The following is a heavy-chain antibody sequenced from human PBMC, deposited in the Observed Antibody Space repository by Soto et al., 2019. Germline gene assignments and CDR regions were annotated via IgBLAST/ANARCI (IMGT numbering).Heavy chain of an antibody. CDR3: AKRLDIVVVPAAINDY. J-gene: IGHJ4*02. V-gene: IGHV3-30*18. CDR2: ISYDGSNK. Sequence: QVQLVESGGGVVQPGRSLRLSCAASGFTFSSYGMHWVRQAPGKGLVWVAVISYDGSNKYYADSVKGRFTISRDNSKNTLYLQMNSLRAEDTAVYYCAKRLDIVVVPAAINDYWGQGTLVTVSS. D-gene: IGHD2-2*02. CDR1: GFTFSSYG.